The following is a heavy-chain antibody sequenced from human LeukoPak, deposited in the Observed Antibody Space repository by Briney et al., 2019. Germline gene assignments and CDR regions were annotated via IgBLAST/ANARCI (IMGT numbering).Heavy chain of an antibody. CDR3: AREINYGSGNQPFDY. CDR2: ISSSSSYI. CDR1: GFTFSSYS. J-gene: IGHJ4*02. Sequence: DPGRSLRLSCAASGFTFSSYSMNWVRQAPGKGLEWVSSISSSSSYIYYADSVKGRFTISRDNAKNSLYLQMNSLRAEDTAVYYCAREINYGSGNQPFDYWGQGTLVTVSS. D-gene: IGHD3-10*01. V-gene: IGHV3-21*01.